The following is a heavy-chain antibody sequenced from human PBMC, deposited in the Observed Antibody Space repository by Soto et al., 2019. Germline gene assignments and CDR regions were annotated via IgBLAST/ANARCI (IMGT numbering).Heavy chain of an antibody. CDR1: GLTFTSYV. D-gene: IGHD4-4*01. Sequence: EVQLLQSGGGLVQRGGSLRLSCAASGLTFTSYVMSWVRQAPGKGLEWVAGISGGGTNTFYADSVKGRFTISRDNARNTLILQMDRLRAEDTAIYYCAKDSNKYSSSLRGRYFDSWGQGTLVTVSS. CDR2: ISGGGTNT. V-gene: IGHV3-23*01. CDR3: AKDSNKYSSSLRGRYFDS. J-gene: IGHJ4*02.